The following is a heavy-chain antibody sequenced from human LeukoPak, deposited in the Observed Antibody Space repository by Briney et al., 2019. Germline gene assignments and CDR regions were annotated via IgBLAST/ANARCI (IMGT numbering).Heavy chain of an antibody. J-gene: IGHJ4*02. CDR2: INYDGKTT. V-gene: IGHV3-74*01. D-gene: IGHD4-17*01. Sequence: PGGSLRLSCAGSGFILSKYWMHWVRQSPGQGLVWVSRINYDGKTTSYADSVKGRFTISRDNAKNTVYLQMNSLRAEDTAVYYCARDYSTVTTFFDYWGQGTLVTVSS. CDR3: ARDYSTVTTFFDY. CDR1: GFILSKYW.